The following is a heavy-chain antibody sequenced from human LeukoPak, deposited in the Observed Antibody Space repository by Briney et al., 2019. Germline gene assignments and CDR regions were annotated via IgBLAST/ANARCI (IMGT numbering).Heavy chain of an antibody. CDR2: IGGSGEST. CDR1: GFTFNTHT. Sequence: GGSLRLSCAASGFTFNTHTMNWVRQAPGKGLEWVSSIGGSGESTYYADSVKGRFTISRDNSKNTVFLQMNSLSRDDTAVYYCTRRGGSNGWGAFDVWGQGTTTTVSS. CDR3: TRRGGSNGWGAFDV. D-gene: IGHD2-8*01. V-gene: IGHV3-23*01. J-gene: IGHJ3*01.